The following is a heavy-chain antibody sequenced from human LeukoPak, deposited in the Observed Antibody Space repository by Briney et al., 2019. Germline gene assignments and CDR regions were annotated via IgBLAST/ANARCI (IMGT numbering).Heavy chain of an antibody. V-gene: IGHV3-30*14. D-gene: IGHD1-26*01. Sequence: GRSLRLSCAASGFTFSNYAMNWVRQAPGKGLEWVAVISYDGNKKYYADSVKGGFTISRDNSKNTLYLQMNSLRAEDTAVYYCARGLGAQTNYYFDYWGQGTLVTVSS. CDR2: ISYDGNKK. CDR3: ARGLGAQTNYYFDY. CDR1: GFTFSNYA. J-gene: IGHJ4*02.